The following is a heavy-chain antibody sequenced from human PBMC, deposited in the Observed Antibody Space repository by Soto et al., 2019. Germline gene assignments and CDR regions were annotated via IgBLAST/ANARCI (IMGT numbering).Heavy chain of an antibody. CDR2: IFPLTDIP. Sequence: QVQLVQSGTEVKKPGSSVKVSCKASGGTFRNYPINWVRQAPGQGLEWMGSIFPLTDIPDYAQNFQARLTISADKSTGTAYMELSSLTSDDRAMYFCARGPLVVLNYFESWGQGTLVTVSS. CDR1: GGTFRNYP. J-gene: IGHJ4*02. CDR3: ARGPLVVLNYFES. V-gene: IGHV1-69*02.